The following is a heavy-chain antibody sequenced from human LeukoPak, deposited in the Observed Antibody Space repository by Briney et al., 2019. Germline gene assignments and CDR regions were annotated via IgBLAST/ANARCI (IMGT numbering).Heavy chain of an antibody. V-gene: IGHV3-30*04. Sequence: PGGSLRLSCSVSGFNFKTSAVHWVRQTPGKGLEWVAVTSYDGTNKYYADSVKGRFTISRDNSKSTLYLQMNSLRVEDTAVYYCAREPCSGGSCYPDYWSQGTVVTVSS. CDR1: GFNFKTSA. CDR2: TSYDGTNK. CDR3: AREPCSGGSCYPDY. J-gene: IGHJ4*02. D-gene: IGHD2-15*01.